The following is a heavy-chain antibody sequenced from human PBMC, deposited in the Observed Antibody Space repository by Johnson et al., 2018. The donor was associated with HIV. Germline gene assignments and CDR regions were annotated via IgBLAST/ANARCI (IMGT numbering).Heavy chain of an antibody. CDR2: IRYDGSNK. CDR1: GFTFSSYG. J-gene: IGHJ3*02. Sequence: QVQLVESGGGVVQPGGSLRLSCAASGFTFSSYGMHWVRQAPGKGLEWVAFIRYDGSNKYYADSVKGRFTISRDNSKNTLYLQMNSLRAEDTAVYYCAKDKPSYYDIFTGYAGHAFDIWGQGTMVTVSS. CDR3: AKDKPSYYDIFTGYAGHAFDI. V-gene: IGHV3-30*02. D-gene: IGHD3-9*01.